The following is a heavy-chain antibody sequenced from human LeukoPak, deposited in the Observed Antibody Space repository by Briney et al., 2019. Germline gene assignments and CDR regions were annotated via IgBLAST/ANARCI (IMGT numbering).Heavy chain of an antibody. CDR1: GFTVSSNY. D-gene: IGHD4-17*01. Sequence: GGSLRLSCAASGFTVSSNYMSWVRQAPGKGLEWVSVIYSGGSTYYADSVKGRFTISRDNSKNTLYLQMNSLRAEDTAVYYCARVRGPITVTDYWGQGTLVTVSS. CDR3: ARVRGPITVTDY. V-gene: IGHV3-53*01. CDR2: IYSGGST. J-gene: IGHJ4*02.